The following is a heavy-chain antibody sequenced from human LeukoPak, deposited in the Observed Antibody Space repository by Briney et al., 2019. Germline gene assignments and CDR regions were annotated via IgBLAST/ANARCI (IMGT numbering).Heavy chain of an antibody. CDR1: GGPISSGDYY. D-gene: IGHD2-2*01. Sequence: PSETLSLTCTVSGGPISSGDYYWSWIRQPPGKGLEWIGYIYYSGSTYYNPSLKSRVTISVDTSKNQFSLKLSSVTAADTAVHYCAGYCSSTSCYPLYYFDYWGQGTLVTVSS. CDR3: AGYCSSTSCYPLYYFDY. CDR2: IYYSGST. V-gene: IGHV4-30-4*08. J-gene: IGHJ4*02.